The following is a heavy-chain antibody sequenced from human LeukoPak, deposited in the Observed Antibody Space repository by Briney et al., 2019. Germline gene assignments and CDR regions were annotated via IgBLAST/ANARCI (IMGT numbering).Heavy chain of an antibody. V-gene: IGHV4-39*01. Sequence: SETLSLTCTVSGGSISSKSYYWAWIRQPPGKGLEWIATIHYSGTTFYNPSLESRVTISVDTSKTQFTLKVTSVSAADTAIYYGARHDSYGPVNWFDPWGQGTLVTVSS. CDR3: ARHDSYGPVNWFDP. D-gene: IGHD3-10*01. CDR2: IHYSGTT. CDR1: GGSISSKSYY. J-gene: IGHJ5*02.